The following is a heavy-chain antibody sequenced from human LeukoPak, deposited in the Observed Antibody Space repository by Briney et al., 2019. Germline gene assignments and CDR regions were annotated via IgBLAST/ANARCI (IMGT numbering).Heavy chain of an antibody. Sequence: DYSMNWVRQPPGKGLEWIGYIYYSGSTYYNPSLKSRVTISVDTSKNQFSLKLSSVAAADTAVYYCARDSNVCSSTSCYRDAFDIWGQGTMVTVSS. CDR2: IYYSGST. D-gene: IGHD2-2*02. J-gene: IGHJ3*02. CDR1: DYS. V-gene: IGHV4-30-4*08. CDR3: ARDSNVCSSTSCYRDAFDI.